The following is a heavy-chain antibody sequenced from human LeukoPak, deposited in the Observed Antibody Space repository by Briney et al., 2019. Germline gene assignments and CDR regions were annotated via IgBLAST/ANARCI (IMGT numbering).Heavy chain of an antibody. D-gene: IGHD1-26*01. J-gene: IGHJ3*02. CDR3: ARVNPVGATGAFDI. V-gene: IGHV3-30-3*01. Sequence: GGSLRLSCAASGFTFSSYAMHWVRQAPGKGLEWVAVISYDGSNKYYADSVKGRFTISRDNSKNTLYLQMNSLRAEDTAVYYCARVNPVGATGAFDIRGQGTMVTVSS. CDR1: GFTFSSYA. CDR2: ISYDGSNK.